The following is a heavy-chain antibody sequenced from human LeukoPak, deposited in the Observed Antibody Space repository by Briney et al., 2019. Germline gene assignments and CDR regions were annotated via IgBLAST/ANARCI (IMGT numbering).Heavy chain of an antibody. CDR1: GGSISSDY. Sequence: SEALSLTCTVSGGSISSDYWSWIRQPAGKGLEWIGRIYTSGSTNYNPSLKSRVTMSVDTSKNQFSLKLSSVTAADTAVYYCARESGSGWSFDYWGQGTQVTVSS. CDR3: ARESGSGWSFDY. J-gene: IGHJ4*02. D-gene: IGHD6-19*01. CDR2: IYTSGST. V-gene: IGHV4-4*07.